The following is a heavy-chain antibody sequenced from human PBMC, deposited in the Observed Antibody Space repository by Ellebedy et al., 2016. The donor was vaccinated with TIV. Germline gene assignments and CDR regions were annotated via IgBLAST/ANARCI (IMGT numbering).Heavy chain of an antibody. CDR3: AKGHTASFFYLFDS. D-gene: IGHD2-2*01. CDR1: GFTAFNFA. V-gene: IGHV3-23*01. J-gene: IGHJ5*01. CDR2: VGGGDDRT. Sequence: GESLKISCEASGFTAFNFAMSWVRQAPGKGLEWVSAVGGGDDRTLYADAVKGRFTISRDNSKNTVTLQMQSLRAEDTALYYCAKGHTASFFYLFDSWGQGTLVTVSS.